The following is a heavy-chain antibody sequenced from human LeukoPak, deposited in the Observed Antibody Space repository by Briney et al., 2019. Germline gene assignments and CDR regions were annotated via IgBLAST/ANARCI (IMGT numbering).Heavy chain of an antibody. Sequence: GGSLRLSCAASEFTFSSYSMNWVRQAPGKGLEWVSSISGSSDYIYYADSVKGRFTISRDNAKNSLYLQMNSLRAEDTAVYYCARDRSHQRRFHSSREENWFDPWGQGTLVTVSS. J-gene: IGHJ5*02. D-gene: IGHD6-13*01. V-gene: IGHV3-21*01. CDR1: EFTFSSYS. CDR2: ISGSSDYI. CDR3: ARDRSHQRRFHSSREENWFDP.